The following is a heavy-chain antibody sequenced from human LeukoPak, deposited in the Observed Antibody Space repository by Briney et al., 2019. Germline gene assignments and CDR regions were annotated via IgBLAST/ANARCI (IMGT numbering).Heavy chain of an antibody. CDR1: VGTFSSYA. CDR3: ARGGLDGFDY. CDR2: IIPIFGTA. D-gene: IGHD3-16*01. Sequence: EASVKVSCKASVGTFSSYAISWVRQAPGQGLEWMGRIIPIFGTADYAQKFQGRVTITTDESTSTAYMELSSLRSEDTAVYYCARGGLDGFDYWGQGTLVTVSS. J-gene: IGHJ4*02. V-gene: IGHV1-69*05.